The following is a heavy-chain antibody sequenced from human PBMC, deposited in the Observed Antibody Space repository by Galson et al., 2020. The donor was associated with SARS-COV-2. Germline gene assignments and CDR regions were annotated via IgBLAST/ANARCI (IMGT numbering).Heavy chain of an antibody. CDR3: ARTENNYDILTGYYYHFDY. CDR2: IDWDDDK. Sequence: SGPTLVKPTQTLTLTCTFSGFSLSTSGMCVSWIRQPPGKALEWLALIDWDDDKYYSTSLKTRLTISKDTSKNQVVLTMTNMDPVDTATYYCARTENNYDILTGYYYHFDYWGQGTLVTVSS. V-gene: IGHV2-70*01. CDR1: GFSLSTSGMC. J-gene: IGHJ4*02. D-gene: IGHD3-9*01.